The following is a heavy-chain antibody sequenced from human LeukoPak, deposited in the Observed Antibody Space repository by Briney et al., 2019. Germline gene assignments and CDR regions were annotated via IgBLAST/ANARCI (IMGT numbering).Heavy chain of an antibody. CDR3: ARGFALDF. J-gene: IGHJ3*01. CDR1: GDTVSSNSAA. Sequence: SQTLSLTCDISGDTVSSNSAAWNWIRQSPSRGLEWLGRTYYRSKWYYDYAVSVKSRITISPDTSKNQFSLQLNSVTADDTAVYYCARGFALDFWGQGTMVTVSS. CDR2: TYYRSKWYY. V-gene: IGHV6-1*01.